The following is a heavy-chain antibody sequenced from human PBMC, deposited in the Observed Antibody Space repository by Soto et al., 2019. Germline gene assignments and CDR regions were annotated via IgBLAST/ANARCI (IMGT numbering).Heavy chain of an antibody. CDR3: ARVELGYFWSGYTSYYYYGRDV. CDR2: IKQDGSEK. J-gene: IGHJ6*02. Sequence: GGSLRVSYATPGFTFSSDRMSWVSQAPGEGLEWVANIKQDGSEKYYVDSVKGRFTISRDNAKNSLYLQMNSLRAEDTAVYYCARVELGYFWSGYTSYYYYGRDVWGQGT. CDR1: GFTFSSDR. V-gene: IGHV3-7*01. D-gene: IGHD3-3*01.